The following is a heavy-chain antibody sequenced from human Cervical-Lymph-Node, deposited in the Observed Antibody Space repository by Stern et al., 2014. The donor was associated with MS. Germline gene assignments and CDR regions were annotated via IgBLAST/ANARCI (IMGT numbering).Heavy chain of an antibody. D-gene: IGHD3-16*02. J-gene: IGHJ4*02. CDR1: GYIFSDYG. Sequence: VQLVQSENEVKKPGASVKVSCKASGYIFSDYGIPWVRQAPGQGLEWMGWISASNGDTTYAQKFQDRVTMTTDTSTSTAYMDLRSLRSDDTAVYYCARGWRTYLPDYWGQGTLVSVS. CDR2: ISASNGDT. CDR3: ARGWRTYLPDY. V-gene: IGHV1-18*04.